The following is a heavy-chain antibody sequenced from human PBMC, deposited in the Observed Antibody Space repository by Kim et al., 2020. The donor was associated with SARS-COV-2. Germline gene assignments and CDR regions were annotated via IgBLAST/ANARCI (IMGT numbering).Heavy chain of an antibody. Sequence: SVKVSCKASGGTFSTYTISWVRQAPGQGLEWMGGIIPIFGTANYAQKFQGRVTITADESTSTAYMELSSLRSEDTAVYYCARAYYDYIWGSYLQPYFDYWGQGTLVTVSS. J-gene: IGHJ4*02. D-gene: IGHD3-16*02. V-gene: IGHV1-69*13. CDR1: GGTFSTYT. CDR3: ARAYYDYIWGSYLQPYFDY. CDR2: IIPIFGTA.